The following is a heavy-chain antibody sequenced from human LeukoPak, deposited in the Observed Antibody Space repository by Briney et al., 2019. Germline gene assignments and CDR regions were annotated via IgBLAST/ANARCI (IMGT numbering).Heavy chain of an antibody. D-gene: IGHD1-26*01. CDR2: IYSDGSSY. J-gene: IGHJ4*02. V-gene: IGHV3-74*03. CDR1: GFTFSSYW. Sequence: GGSLRLFCAASGFTFSSYWMHWVRQAPGKGLVWVSRIYSDGSSYTADSVRGRFTISRDNAKDTLYLQMNSLRVEDTAVYYCARGGGIYGLWDYWGQGTLVTVSS. CDR3: ARGGGIYGLWDY.